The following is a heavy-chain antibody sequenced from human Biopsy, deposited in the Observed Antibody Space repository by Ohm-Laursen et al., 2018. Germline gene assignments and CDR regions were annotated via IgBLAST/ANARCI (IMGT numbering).Heavy chain of an antibody. Sequence: GSLRLSCTASGVTLSGYSMNWVRQAPGRGLEWVSYISGSGTLIYYRDSVKGRFTISRDSAKNSLYLQMDSLRAEDTAVYYCARKIYGDYEVPYSYGMDVWGQGTTVTVSS. V-gene: IGHV3-21*05. D-gene: IGHD4-17*01. CDR2: ISGSGTLI. CDR3: ARKIYGDYEVPYSYGMDV. CDR1: GVTLSGYS. J-gene: IGHJ6*02.